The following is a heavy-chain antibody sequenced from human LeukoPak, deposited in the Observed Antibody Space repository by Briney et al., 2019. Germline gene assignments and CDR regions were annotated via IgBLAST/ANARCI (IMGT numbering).Heavy chain of an antibody. J-gene: IGHJ4*02. CDR1: GGSFSGYY. CDR3: ARGRGYDILTGYSYYFDY. V-gene: IGHV4-34*01. D-gene: IGHD3-9*01. CDR2: INHSGST. Sequence: SETLSLTCAVYGGSFSGYYRSWIRQPPGKGLEWIGEINHSGSTNYNPSLKSRVTISVDTSKNQFSLKLSSVTAADTAVYYCARGRGYDILTGYSYYFDYWGQGTLVTVSS.